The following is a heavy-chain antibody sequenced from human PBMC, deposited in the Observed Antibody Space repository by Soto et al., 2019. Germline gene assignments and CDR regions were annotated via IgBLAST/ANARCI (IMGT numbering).Heavy chain of an antibody. CDR3: ANESGGSYQSYYYGMDV. CDR1: GFTFDDYT. J-gene: IGHJ6*02. V-gene: IGHV3-43*01. Sequence: PGGSLRLSCAASGFTFDDYTMHWVRQAPGKGLEWVSLISWDGGSTYYADSVKGRFTISRDNSKNSLYLQMNSLRTEDTALYYCANESGGSYQSYYYGMDVWGQGTTVTVSS. CDR2: ISWDGGST. D-gene: IGHD1-26*01.